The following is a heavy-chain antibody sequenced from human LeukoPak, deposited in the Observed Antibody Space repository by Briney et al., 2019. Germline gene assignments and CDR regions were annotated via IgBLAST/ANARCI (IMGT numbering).Heavy chain of an antibody. Sequence: SVKVSCKASGGAFSSYAISWVRQAPGQGLEWMGRIIPIFGTANYAQKFQGRVTITTDESTSTAYMELSSLRSEDTAVYYCARENSNLHSSSFSWGQGTMVTVSS. D-gene: IGHD6-6*01. CDR1: GGAFSSYA. V-gene: IGHV1-69*05. CDR3: ARENSNLHSSSFS. CDR2: IIPIFGTA. J-gene: IGHJ3*01.